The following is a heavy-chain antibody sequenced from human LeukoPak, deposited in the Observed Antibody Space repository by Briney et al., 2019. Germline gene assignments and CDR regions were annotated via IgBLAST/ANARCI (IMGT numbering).Heavy chain of an antibody. V-gene: IGHV3-30*04. Sequence: GGSLRLSCAASGFTFSTYTMHWVRQAPGKGLEWVALISYDGSNKYYADSVKGRFTISRDNSKNTLYLQMNSLRAEDTAVYYCARDLLGWELHYFDYWGQGTLVTVSS. CDR3: ARDLLGWELHYFDY. CDR1: GFTFSTYT. D-gene: IGHD1-26*01. J-gene: IGHJ4*02. CDR2: ISYDGSNK.